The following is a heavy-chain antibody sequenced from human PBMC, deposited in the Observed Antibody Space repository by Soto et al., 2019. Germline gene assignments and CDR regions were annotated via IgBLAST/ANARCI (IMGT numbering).Heavy chain of an antibody. Sequence: GASAKVSSKASGYTFTTYYMHWVRQAPGQGLEWMGWINPNSGGTNYARKFQGRVTMTRDTSISTAYMELSRLRSDDTAVYYCARVPGLAFPPIFGVVTSYYYYGMDVWGQGTTVTVSS. V-gene: IGHV1-2*02. D-gene: IGHD3-3*01. CDR2: INPNSGGT. CDR3: ARVPGLAFPPIFGVVTSYYYYGMDV. J-gene: IGHJ6*02. CDR1: GYTFTTYY.